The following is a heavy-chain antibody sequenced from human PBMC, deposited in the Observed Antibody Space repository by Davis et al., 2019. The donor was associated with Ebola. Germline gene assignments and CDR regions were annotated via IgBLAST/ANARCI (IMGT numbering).Heavy chain of an antibody. CDR2: VHHSGTT. Sequence: SETLSLTCIVSGGSITTYYWSWIRQPPGKGLEWIGYVHHSGTTDYNPSLKSRLTMLVDTSKNQFSLRLSSVTAADTAMYYCARIRGDYWSGSFDYWGQGTPVTVSS. D-gene: IGHD4-17*01. J-gene: IGHJ4*02. V-gene: IGHV4-59*01. CDR1: GGSITTYY. CDR3: ARIRGDYWSGSFDY.